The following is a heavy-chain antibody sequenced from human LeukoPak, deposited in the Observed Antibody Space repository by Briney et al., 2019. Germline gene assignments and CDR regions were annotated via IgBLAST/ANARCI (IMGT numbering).Heavy chain of an antibody. J-gene: IGHJ4*02. V-gene: IGHV1-2*02. Sequence: ASVKVSCKASGYTFTGYWMHWVRQAPGQGLEWMGWINPNSGDTNYGQKFQGRVTMTRDTSISTAYMELSRLRSDDTAVYYCARYNMIGSNYYGSGSYFDYWGQGTLVTVSS. CDR2: INPNSGDT. CDR3: ARYNMIGSNYYGSGSYFDY. CDR1: GYTFTGYW. D-gene: IGHD3-10*01.